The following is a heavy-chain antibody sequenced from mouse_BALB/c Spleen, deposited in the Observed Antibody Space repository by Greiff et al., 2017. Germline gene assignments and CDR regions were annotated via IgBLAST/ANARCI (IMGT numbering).Heavy chain of an antibody. D-gene: IGHD2-4*01. CDR3: TREGDDYDPLAY. V-gene: IGHV5-6-4*01. Sequence: EVKVEESGGGLVKPGGSLKLSCAASGFTFSSYTMSWVRQTPEKRLEWVATISSGGSYTYYPDSVKGRFTISRDNAKNTLYLQMSSLKSEDTAMYYCTREGDDYDPLAYWGQGTLVTVSA. CDR2: ISSGGSYT. CDR1: GFTFSSYT. J-gene: IGHJ3*01.